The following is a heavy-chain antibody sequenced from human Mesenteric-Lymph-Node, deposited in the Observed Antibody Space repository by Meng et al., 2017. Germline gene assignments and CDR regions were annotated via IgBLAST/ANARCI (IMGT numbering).Heavy chain of an antibody. CDR2: IHHTENT. CDR1: GGSVSSGHY. Sequence: GSLRLSCAVSGGSVSSGHYWSWVRQPPGRGLEWIAEIHHTENTIYNPSLKSRVTISLDKSKNQFSLVVNSVTAADTAVYYCARSPGWWFLDLWGRGTLVTVSS. J-gene: IGHJ2*01. V-gene: IGHV4-4*02. CDR3: ARSPGWWFLDL. D-gene: IGHD1-1*01.